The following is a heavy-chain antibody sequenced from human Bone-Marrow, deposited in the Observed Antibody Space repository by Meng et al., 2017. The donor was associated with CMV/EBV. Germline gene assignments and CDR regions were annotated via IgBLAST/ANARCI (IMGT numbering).Heavy chain of an antibody. J-gene: IGHJ4*02. CDR1: GFTFSSYS. CDR3: ATSYYRTFDY. V-gene: IGHV3-7*01. Sequence: GGSLRLSCAASGFTFSSYSMNWVRQAPGKGLEWVANIKQDGSEKYYVDSVKGRFTISRDNAKNSLYLQMNSLRAEDTAVYYCATSYYRTFDYWGQGTLVTVSS. CDR2: IKQDGSEK. D-gene: IGHD1-26*01.